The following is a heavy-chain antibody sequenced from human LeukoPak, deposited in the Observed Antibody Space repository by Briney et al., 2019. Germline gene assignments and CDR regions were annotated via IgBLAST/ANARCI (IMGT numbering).Heavy chain of an antibody. V-gene: IGHV4-59*12. D-gene: IGHD3-3*01. Sequence: SETLSLTCTVSGGSIRNYYWSWIRQPPGKGLEWIGYIYYSGSTNYNPSLKSRVIISADTSKVQFSLTLSSVTAADTAVYYCARGRKYDFWSGYYPYYFDYWGQGTLVTVSS. CDR1: GGSIRNYY. CDR2: IYYSGST. CDR3: ARGRKYDFWSGYYPYYFDY. J-gene: IGHJ4*02.